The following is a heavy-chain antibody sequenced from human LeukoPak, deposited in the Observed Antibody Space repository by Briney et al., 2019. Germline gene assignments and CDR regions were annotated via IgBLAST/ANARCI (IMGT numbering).Heavy chain of an antibody. CDR2: IYYSGST. J-gene: IGHJ6*03. CDR3: ARGIGVPAARGYYYYYYYMDV. Sequence: SQTLSLTCTVSGGSISSGGYYWSWIRQHPGKGLEWIGYIYYSGSTYYNPSLKSRVTISVDTSKNQFSLKLSSVTAADTAVYYCARGIGVPAARGYYYYYYYMDVWGKGTTVTVSS. V-gene: IGHV4-31*03. CDR1: GGSISSGGYY. D-gene: IGHD2-2*01.